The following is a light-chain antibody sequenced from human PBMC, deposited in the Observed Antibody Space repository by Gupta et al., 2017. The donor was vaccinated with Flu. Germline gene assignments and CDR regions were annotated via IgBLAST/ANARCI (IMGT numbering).Light chain of an antibody. J-gene: IGKJ2*01. V-gene: IGKV2-28*01. CDR2: LAS. CDR3: KEALLPPYT. Sequence: DFVMTQSPLLLPVTPGEPASISCRSSRSLLHSNGYTYLNWYLLKPGQSPQLLIYLASKRAYGVPDRFRGSGFGTDFTLHVSRVEAEDVGVYFCKEALLPPYTIGQGTXMEIK. CDR1: RSLLHSNGYTY.